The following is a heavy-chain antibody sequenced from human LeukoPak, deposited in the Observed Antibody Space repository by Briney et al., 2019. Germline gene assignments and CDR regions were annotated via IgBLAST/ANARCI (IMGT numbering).Heavy chain of an antibody. V-gene: IGHV3-11*01. CDR3: ARGTDY. CDR1: GFTFSDHY. J-gene: IGHJ4*02. CDR2: ISSSGNSI. Sequence: GGSLRLSCAASGFTFSDHYMSWVRRAPGKGLEWVSYISSSGNSIDYADSVKGRFSISRDNAKNSLYLQMNSLRAEDTAVYYCARGTDYWGQGTLVTVSS.